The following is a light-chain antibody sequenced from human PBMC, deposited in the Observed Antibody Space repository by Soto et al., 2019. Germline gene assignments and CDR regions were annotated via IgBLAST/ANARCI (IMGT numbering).Light chain of an antibody. J-gene: IGKJ1*01. V-gene: IGKV3-11*01. CDR2: DAS. Sequence: EIVLTQSPATLSLSPGERATLSCRASQSVGSYFAWYQQKPGQAPRLLIYDASNRATGIPARFSGSGSGKEFTLTISSLEPDDFAVYYCQQRGNWPVTFGQGTRVDIK. CDR3: QQRGNWPVT. CDR1: QSVGSY.